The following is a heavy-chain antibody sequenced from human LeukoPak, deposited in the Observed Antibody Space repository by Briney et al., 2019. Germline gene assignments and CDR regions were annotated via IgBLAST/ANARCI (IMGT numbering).Heavy chain of an antibody. Sequence: GGSLRLSCAASGFTFNNAWMSWVRQAPGKGLEWVGRVKSKVDGETTSYAAPVKGRFTISRDDSRNTLYLQMNSLKTEDTAVYYCTTCGGDCYFNYWGQGTLVTVSS. CDR2: VKSKVDGETT. CDR3: TTCGGDCYFNY. CDR1: GFTFNNAW. D-gene: IGHD2-21*02. V-gene: IGHV3-15*01. J-gene: IGHJ4*02.